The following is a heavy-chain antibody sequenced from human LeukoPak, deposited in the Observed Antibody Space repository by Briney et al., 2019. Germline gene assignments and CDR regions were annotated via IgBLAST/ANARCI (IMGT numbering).Heavy chain of an antibody. CDR3: ARRTYPNDAFDI. V-gene: IGHV3-21*01. Sequence: KTGGSLRLSCAASGFTFSTYSMNWVRQAPGKGLEWVSSISGSGSDIYYPDSMKGRFTISRDNAKNSLYLQMTSLRAEDTAVYYCARRTYPNDAFDIWGQGTMVGVSS. CDR2: ISGSGSDI. J-gene: IGHJ3*02. D-gene: IGHD1-7*01. CDR1: GFTFSTYS.